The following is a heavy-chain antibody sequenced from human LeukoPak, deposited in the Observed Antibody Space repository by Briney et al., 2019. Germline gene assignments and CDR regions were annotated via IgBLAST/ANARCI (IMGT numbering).Heavy chain of an antibody. Sequence: GGSLRLSCAVSGFTFSAYGMNWVRQAPGKGLEWLSSISSSSRYINYADSVKGRLSISRDNAKNSAFLQMNSLSAEDTAVYYCAKVLIADSYYDSTGAHDGFDMWGQGTMVTVSS. D-gene: IGHD3-22*01. CDR3: AKVLIADSYYDSTGAHDGFDM. V-gene: IGHV3-21*06. J-gene: IGHJ3*02. CDR2: ISSSSRYI. CDR1: GFTFSAYG.